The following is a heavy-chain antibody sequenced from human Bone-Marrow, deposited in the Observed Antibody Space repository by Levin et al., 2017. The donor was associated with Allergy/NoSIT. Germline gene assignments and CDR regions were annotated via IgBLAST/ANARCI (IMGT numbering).Heavy chain of an antibody. CDR2: IYTSGST. D-gene: IGHD4-23*01. CDR3: ARLNRWGQFAFDI. CDR1: HGSIGYYY. J-gene: IGHJ3*02. Sequence: SETLSLTCTVSHGSIGYYYWSWLRQPPGKGLEWIAYIYTSGSTDNNPSLESRITMSVDTSKNQFSLKLSSVTAADTAVYYCARLNRWGQFAFDIWGQGIMVTVS. V-gene: IGHV4-4*08.